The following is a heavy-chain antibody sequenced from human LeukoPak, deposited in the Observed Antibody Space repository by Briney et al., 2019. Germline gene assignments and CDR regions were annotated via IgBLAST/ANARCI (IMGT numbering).Heavy chain of an antibody. CDR3: ARGRYCSGGSCYAPVHYYYYGMDV. Sequence: SVKVSCEASGGTFSSYAISWVRQAPGQGLEWMAGLIPILGTANYAQKFQGRVTITADESTSTAYMELSSLRSEDTAVYYCARGRYCSGGSCYAPVHYYYYGMDVWGQGTTVTVSS. CDR1: GGTFSSYA. D-gene: IGHD2-15*01. CDR2: LIPILGTA. J-gene: IGHJ6*02. V-gene: IGHV1-69*13.